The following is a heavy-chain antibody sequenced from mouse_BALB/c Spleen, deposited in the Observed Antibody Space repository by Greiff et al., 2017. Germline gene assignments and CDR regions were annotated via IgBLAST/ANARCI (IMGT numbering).Heavy chain of an antibody. CDR1: GYTFTSYW. V-gene: IGHV1S81*02. D-gene: IGHD1-3*01. CDR3: AREKLGGDY. CDR2: INPSNGRT. Sequence: QVHVKQPGAELVKPGASVKLSCKASGYTFTSYWMPWVKQRPGQGLEWIGAINPSNGRTNYNEKFKSKATLTVDKSSSTAYMQLSSLTSEDSAVYYCAREKLGGDYWGQGTSVTVSS. J-gene: IGHJ4*01.